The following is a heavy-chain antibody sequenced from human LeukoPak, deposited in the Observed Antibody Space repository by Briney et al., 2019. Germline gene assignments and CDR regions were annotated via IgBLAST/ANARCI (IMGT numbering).Heavy chain of an antibody. CDR1: GFTFSSYW. CDR2: INSDGSST. V-gene: IGHV3-74*01. J-gene: IGHJ4*02. D-gene: IGHD4-11*01. CDR3: AKVGLTVTTILDYFDY. Sequence: HPGGSLRLSCAASGFTFSSYWMHWVRQAPGKGLVWVSRINSDGSSTSYADSVKGRFTISRDNAKNTLYLQMNSLRAEDTAVYYCAKVGLTVTTILDYFDYWGQGTLVTVSS.